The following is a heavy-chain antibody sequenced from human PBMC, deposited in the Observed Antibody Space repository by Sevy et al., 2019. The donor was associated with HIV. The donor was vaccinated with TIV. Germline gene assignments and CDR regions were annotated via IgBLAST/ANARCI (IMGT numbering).Heavy chain of an antibody. V-gene: IGHV3-21*04. CDR3: ARVGRYCSGGSCYSLEYFDY. CDR2: INAISSNI. CDR1: GFTFSSYA. D-gene: IGHD2-15*01. Sequence: GGSLRLSCAASGFTFSSYAMNWVRQAPGKGLEWVSSINAISSNIYYADSVKGRFTISRDNAENSLYLQMNSLRAEDTAVYYCARVGRYCSGGSCYSLEYFDYWGQGTLVTVSS. J-gene: IGHJ4*02.